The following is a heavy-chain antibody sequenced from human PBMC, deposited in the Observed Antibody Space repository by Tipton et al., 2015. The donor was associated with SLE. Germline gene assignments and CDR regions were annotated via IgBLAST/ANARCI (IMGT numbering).Heavy chain of an antibody. J-gene: IGHJ5*02. CDR3: AGAPGYCSGGSCYGDWFDP. D-gene: IGHD2-15*01. CDR2: IYYSGST. Sequence: TLSLTCTVSGGSISSYYWSWIRQPPGKGLEWIGYIYYSGSTIYNPSHKSRLTISVDTTKNQFSLKLSSVTAADTAVYYCAGAPGYCSGGSCYGDWFDPWGQGTLVTVSS. V-gene: IGHV4-59*08. CDR1: GGSISSYY.